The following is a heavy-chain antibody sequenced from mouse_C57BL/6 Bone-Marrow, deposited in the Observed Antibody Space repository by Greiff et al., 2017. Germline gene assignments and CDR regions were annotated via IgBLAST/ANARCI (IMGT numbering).Heavy chain of an antibody. CDR2: IWSGGST. V-gene: IGHV2-2*01. CDR3: ASPLGAY. Sequence: VQLQESGPGLVQPSQSLSITCTVSGFSLTSYGVHWVRQSPGKGLEWLGVIWSGGSTDYNAAFLSRLSISKDNAKSQVFFNMNSLQADDTAIYYCASPLGAYWGQGTLVTVSA. CDR1: GFSLTSYG. J-gene: IGHJ3*01.